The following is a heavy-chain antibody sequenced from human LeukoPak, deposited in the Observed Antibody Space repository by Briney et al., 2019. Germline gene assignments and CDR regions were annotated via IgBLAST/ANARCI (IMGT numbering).Heavy chain of an antibody. CDR1: GFTFSSYA. J-gene: IGHJ4*02. CDR3: ARERDIVVVFDY. D-gene: IGHD2-2*01. Sequence: GGSLRLSCAASGFTFSSYAMHWVRQAPGKGLEWVAVISYDGSNKYYADSVKGRFTISRDNSKNTLYLQMNSLRAEDTAVYYCARERDIVVVFDYWGQGTLVTVSS. V-gene: IGHV3-30-3*01. CDR2: ISYDGSNK.